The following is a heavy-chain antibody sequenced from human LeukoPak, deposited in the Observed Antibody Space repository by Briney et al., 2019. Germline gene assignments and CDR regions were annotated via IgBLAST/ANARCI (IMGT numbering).Heavy chain of an antibody. CDR3: AREHDYGDYVHAFDI. V-gene: IGHV4-31*03. CDR1: GGSISSGGYY. J-gene: IGHJ3*02. D-gene: IGHD4-17*01. Sequence: SETLSLTCTVSGGSISSGGYYWSWIRQHPGKGLEWIGYIYYSGSTYYNPSLKSRVTISVDTSKNQFSLKLSSVTAADTAVYYRAREHDYGDYVHAFDIWGQGTMVTVSS. CDR2: IYYSGST.